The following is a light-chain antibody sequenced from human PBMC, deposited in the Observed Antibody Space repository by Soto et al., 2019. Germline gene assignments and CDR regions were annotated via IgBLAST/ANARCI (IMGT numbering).Light chain of an antibody. J-gene: IGKJ2*01. CDR1: QTLANY. Sequence: EVVLTQSPATLSLSPGERATLSCRASQTLANYLAWYQQKPGQAPTVLIYDASTRATGIPATFSGSGSGTDFTLTISSLQSEDFAVYYCLQYNDWPPRYTFGQGTKLEIK. CDR2: DAS. V-gene: IGKV3-15*01. CDR3: LQYNDWPPRYT.